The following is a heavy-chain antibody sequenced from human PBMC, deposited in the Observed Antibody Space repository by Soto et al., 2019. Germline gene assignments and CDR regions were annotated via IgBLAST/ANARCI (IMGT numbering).Heavy chain of an antibody. CDR1: GGSISSYY. J-gene: IGHJ4*02. D-gene: IGHD3-9*01. CDR2: IYYSGST. Sequence: SETLSLTCTVSGGSISSYYWSWIRQPPGKGLEWIGYIYYSGSTNYNPSLKSRVTISVDTSKNQFSLKLSSVTAADTAVYYFARALFSRITITHYDYFDYWGQGTLVTVSS. V-gene: IGHV4-59*01. CDR3: ARALFSRITITHYDYFDY.